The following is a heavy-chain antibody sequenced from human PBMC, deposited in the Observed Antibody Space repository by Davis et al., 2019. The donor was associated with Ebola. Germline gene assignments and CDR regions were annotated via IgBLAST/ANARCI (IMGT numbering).Heavy chain of an antibody. CDR2: INLDGSEK. Sequence: GESLKISCAASGFTFSTYWMSWVRQAPGKGLEWVANINLDGSEKYYVDSVKGRFTISRDNAKNSLYLQMNSLRAEDTAVYYCARGYSYGMDVWGQGTTVTVSS. CDR3: ARGYSYGMDV. CDR1: GFTFSTYW. V-gene: IGHV3-7*01. D-gene: IGHD2-21*01. J-gene: IGHJ6*02.